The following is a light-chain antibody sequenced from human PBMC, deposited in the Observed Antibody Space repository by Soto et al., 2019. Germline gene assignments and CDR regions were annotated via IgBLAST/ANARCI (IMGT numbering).Light chain of an antibody. J-gene: IGKJ5*01. V-gene: IGKV3-20*01. CDR1: QSVSSTS. Sequence: EIVLTQSPGTLALSPGARATLSCRASQSVSSTSLAWYQQKPGQAPRVLIYGASSRATGIPDRFSGSGSGTAFTLTINRLEPEDVAVYYCQQYGSSPPITFGQGTRLEIK. CDR3: QQYGSSPPIT. CDR2: GAS.